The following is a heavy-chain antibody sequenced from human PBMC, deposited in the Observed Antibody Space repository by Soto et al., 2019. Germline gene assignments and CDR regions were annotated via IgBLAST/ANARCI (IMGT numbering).Heavy chain of an antibody. D-gene: IGHD2-15*01. CDR1: GFTVSSNY. CDR2: IYSGGST. CDR3: AGIGYCSGGSCYPYGFDYYYYGMDV. Sequence: PGGSLRLSCAASGFTVSSNYMSWVRQAPGKGLEWVSVIYSGGSTYYADSVKGRFTISRHNSKNTLYLQMNSLRAEDTAVYYCAGIGYCSGGSCYPYGFDYYYYGMDVWGQGTTVTVSS. J-gene: IGHJ6*02. V-gene: IGHV3-53*04.